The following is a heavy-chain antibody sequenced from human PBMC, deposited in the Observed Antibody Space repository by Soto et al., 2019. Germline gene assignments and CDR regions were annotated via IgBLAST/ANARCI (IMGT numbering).Heavy chain of an antibody. Sequence: SETLSLTCTVSGGSISSYYWSWIRQPPGKGLEWIGYIYYSGSTKFNPSLKSRVTISVDTSKNQFSLKLSSVTAADTAVYYCARAYYDASGYGLDPWGQGTLVTVSS. CDR2: IYYSGST. CDR3: ARAYYDASGYGLDP. CDR1: GGSISSYY. V-gene: IGHV4-59*08. J-gene: IGHJ5*02. D-gene: IGHD3-22*01.